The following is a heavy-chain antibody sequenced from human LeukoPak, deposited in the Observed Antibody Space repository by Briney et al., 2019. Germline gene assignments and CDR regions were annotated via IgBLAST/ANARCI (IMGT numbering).Heavy chain of an antibody. CDR1: GFTFSNYG. Sequence: GGSLRLSCAASGFTFSNYGLSWVRQAPGKGLEWVSAISGGGSATYYADSVKGRFTISRDNSKNTLFLQMNTLRVADTAVYYCAGGAGVYYYGMDVWGQGTSVTVSS. CDR2: ISGGGSAT. V-gene: IGHV3-23*01. J-gene: IGHJ6*02. CDR3: AGGAGVYYYGMDV.